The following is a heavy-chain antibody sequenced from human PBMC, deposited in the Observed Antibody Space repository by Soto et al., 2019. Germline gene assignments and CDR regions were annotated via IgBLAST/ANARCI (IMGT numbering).Heavy chain of an antibody. V-gene: IGHV3-30-3*01. D-gene: IGHD4-17*01. CDR2: ISYDGSNK. CDR3: ARPTTVVTAELDY. Sequence: GGSLRLSCAASGFTFSSYAMHWVRQAPGKGLGWVAVISYDGSNKYYADSVKGRFTISRDNSKNTLYLQMNSLRAEDTAVYYCARPTTVVTAELDYWGQGTLVTVSS. CDR1: GFTFSSYA. J-gene: IGHJ4*02.